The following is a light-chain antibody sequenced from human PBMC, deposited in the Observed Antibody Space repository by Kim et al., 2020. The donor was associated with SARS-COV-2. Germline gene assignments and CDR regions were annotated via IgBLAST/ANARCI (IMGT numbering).Light chain of an antibody. CDR1: KLGDKY. CDR3: QAWDSGYV. CDR2: QDN. V-gene: IGLV3-1*01. J-gene: IGLJ1*01. Sequence: SYELTQSPSVSVSPGQTASITCSGDKLGDKYVCWYQQRPGQSPVLVIYQDNKRPSGIPERFSGSNSGNTATLTISGTQAMDEADYYCQAWDSGYVFGTGTKVTVL.